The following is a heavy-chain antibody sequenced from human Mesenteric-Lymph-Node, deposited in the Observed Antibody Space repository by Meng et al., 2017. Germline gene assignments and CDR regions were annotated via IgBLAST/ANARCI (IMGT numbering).Heavy chain of an antibody. V-gene: IGHV4-31*03. CDR3: ARNVPGTSAYYD. D-gene: IGHD3-22*01. CDR1: GGSISSGGYY. Sequence: QVPLQEWGPGLVKPPQPRSLPCPVSGGSISSGGYYWSWICQHPGKGLEWIGYIHDSGSTYYNPSLKSRVTISADTSKNQFSLNLNSVTAVDTAVYYCARNVPGTSAYYDWGQGTLVTVSS. J-gene: IGHJ4*02. CDR2: IHDSGST.